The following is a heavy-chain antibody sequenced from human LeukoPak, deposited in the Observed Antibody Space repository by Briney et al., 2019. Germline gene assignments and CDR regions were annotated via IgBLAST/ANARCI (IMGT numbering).Heavy chain of an antibody. CDR2: IYSGGAT. Sequence: GGSLRLSCAASGITVSTNYMSWVRQAPGKGLEWVSIIYSGGATYYADSVKGRFTISRDNSKNTLYLQMNSLRAEDTAVYYCARDSPYYYYYYGMDVWGQGTTVTVSS. V-gene: IGHV3-66*01. CDR1: GITVSTNY. CDR3: ARDSPYYYYYYGMDV. J-gene: IGHJ6*02.